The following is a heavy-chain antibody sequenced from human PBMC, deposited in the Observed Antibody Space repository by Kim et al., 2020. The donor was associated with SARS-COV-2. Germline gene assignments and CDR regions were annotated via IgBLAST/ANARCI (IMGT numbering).Heavy chain of an antibody. CDR1: GYTFTSYD. Sequence: ASVKVSCKASGYTFTSYDSNWVRQATGQGLEWMGWMNPNSGNTGYAQKFQGRVTMTRNTSISTAYMELSSLRSEDTAVYYCARDAGGYYDFWSGYYPIEYFQHWGQSSLVTVSS. D-gene: IGHD3-3*01. CDR3: ARDAGGYYDFWSGYYPIEYFQH. V-gene: IGHV1-8*01. J-gene: IGHJ1*01. CDR2: MNPNSGNT.